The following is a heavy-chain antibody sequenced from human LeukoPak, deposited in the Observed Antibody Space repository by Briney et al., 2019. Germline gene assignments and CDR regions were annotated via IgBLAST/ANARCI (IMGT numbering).Heavy chain of an antibody. CDR2: ISYDGSNK. J-gene: IGHJ6*02. V-gene: IGHV3-30*04. Sequence: PGGSLRLSCAASGFTFSSYAMHWVRPAPGKGLEWVAVISYDGSNKYYADSVKGRFTISRDNAKNSLYLQMNSLRAEDTAVYYCARDLLLWFGGSNYYYGMDVWGQGTTVTVSS. CDR3: ARDLLLWFGGSNYYYGMDV. D-gene: IGHD3-10*01. CDR1: GFTFSSYA.